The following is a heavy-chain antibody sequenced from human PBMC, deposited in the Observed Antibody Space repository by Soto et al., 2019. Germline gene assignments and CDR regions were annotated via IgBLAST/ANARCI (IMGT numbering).Heavy chain of an antibody. CDR1: GFTFSSYG. D-gene: IGHD6-13*01. Sequence: QVQLVESGGGVVQPGRSLRLSCAASGFTFSSYGMHWVRQAPGKGLEWVSVISHDGSNKYYADSVKGRFTISRDNSKNTLYLQMNSLRADDTAVYYCAKGDRIAAAGHFDYWGQGTLVTVSS. V-gene: IGHV3-30*18. J-gene: IGHJ4*02. CDR2: ISHDGSNK. CDR3: AKGDRIAAAGHFDY.